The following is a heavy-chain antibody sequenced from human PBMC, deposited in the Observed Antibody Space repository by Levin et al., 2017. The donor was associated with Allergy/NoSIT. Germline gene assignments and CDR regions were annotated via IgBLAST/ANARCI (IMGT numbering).Heavy chain of an antibody. J-gene: IGHJ4*02. Sequence: SETLSLTCTVSGGSISSYYWSWIRQPPGKGLEWIGYIYYSGSTNYNPSLKSRVTISVDTSKNQFSLKLSSVTAADTAVYYCARVIMGYCSGGSCYPDGYFDYWGQGTLVTVSS. D-gene: IGHD2-15*01. CDR3: ARVIMGYCSGGSCYPDGYFDY. CDR2: IYYSGST. V-gene: IGHV4-59*01. CDR1: GGSISSYY.